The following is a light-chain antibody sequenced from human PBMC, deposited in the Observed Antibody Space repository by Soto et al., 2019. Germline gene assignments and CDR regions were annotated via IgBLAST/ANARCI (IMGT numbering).Light chain of an antibody. CDR1: QSVSRN. Sequence: EIVMTQSPATLSVSPGERATLSCRASQSVSRNLAWYQQKPGQAPRLLIYGASTRATGIPARFSGSGSGTEFTLTITSLQSEDVAVYYCQQYNNGPPETFGQGTKGEIK. CDR2: GAS. J-gene: IGKJ1*01. CDR3: QQYNNGPPET. V-gene: IGKV3-15*01.